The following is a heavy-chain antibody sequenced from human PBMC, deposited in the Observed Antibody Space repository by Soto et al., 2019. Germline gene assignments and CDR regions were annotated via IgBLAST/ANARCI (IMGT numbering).Heavy chain of an antibody. CDR2: ISYDGSNK. V-gene: IGHV3-30-3*01. CDR3: ARDTSYSSSSVVY. J-gene: IGHJ4*02. D-gene: IGHD6-6*01. CDR1: GFTFSSYA. Sequence: GGSLRLSCAASGFTFSSYAMHWVRQAPGKGLEWVAVISYDGSNKYYADSVKGRFTISRDNSKNTLYLQMNSLRAEDTAVYYCARDTSYSSSSVVYWGQGTLVTVSS.